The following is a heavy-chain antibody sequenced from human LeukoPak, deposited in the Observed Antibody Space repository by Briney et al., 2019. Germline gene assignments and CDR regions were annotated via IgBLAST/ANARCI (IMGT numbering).Heavy chain of an antibody. CDR2: IWFDGIRK. CDR1: GFTFSNYG. CDR3: ARDLEDSSPFGAFDM. D-gene: IGHD3-22*01. J-gene: IGHJ3*02. Sequence: GGSLRLSCAASGFTFSNYGMHWVRQVPGKGLEWVAAIWFDGIRKYYAASVKGRLTISRDNSKNTLYLQMNSLRAEDTAVYYCARDLEDSSPFGAFDMWGQGTMVTVSS. V-gene: IGHV3-33*01.